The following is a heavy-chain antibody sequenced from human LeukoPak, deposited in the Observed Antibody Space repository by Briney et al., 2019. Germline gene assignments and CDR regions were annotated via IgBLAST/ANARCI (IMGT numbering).Heavy chain of an antibody. Sequence: SETLSLTCTVSGVSISSSDYYWGWIRQPPGKGLEWIVSIYYSGRTYYNPPLQSRITISEDTSKNQFSLKLSSVTAADTAVYYCARHRTAINRYVPYDAFDIWGPGTMVTVSS. CDR1: GVSISSSDYY. V-gene: IGHV4-39*01. D-gene: IGHD3-10*02. CDR2: IYYSGRT. CDR3: ARHRTAINRYVPYDAFDI. J-gene: IGHJ3*02.